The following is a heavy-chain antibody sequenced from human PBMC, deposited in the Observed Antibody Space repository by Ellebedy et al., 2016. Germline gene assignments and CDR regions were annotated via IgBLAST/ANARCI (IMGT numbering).Heavy chain of an antibody. D-gene: IGHD6-19*01. CDR1: GGSISSYY. Sequence: SETLSLTCTVSGGSISSYYWSWIRQHPGQGLEWIGYIYYSGSTYYNPSLKSRVTISVDTSKNQFSLKLSSVTAADTAVYYCARGGAWYSSGWYHPGNDGFDIWGQGTMVTVSS. J-gene: IGHJ3*02. V-gene: IGHV4-59*06. CDR3: ARGGAWYSSGWYHPGNDGFDI. CDR2: IYYSGST.